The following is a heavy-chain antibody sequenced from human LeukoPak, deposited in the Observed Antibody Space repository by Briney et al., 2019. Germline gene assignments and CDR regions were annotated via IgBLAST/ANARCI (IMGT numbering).Heavy chain of an antibody. V-gene: IGHV3-15*01. CDR3: TTYTAQHYFDY. D-gene: IGHD5-18*01. Sequence: PGGSLRLSCAASGFTFSSYAMNWVRQAPGKGLEWVGRIKSKTDGGTPDYAAPVKGRFTISRDDSKNTLYLQMNSLATEDTAVYYCTTYTAQHYFDYWGQGTLVTVSS. CDR2: IKSKTDGGTP. J-gene: IGHJ4*02. CDR1: GFTFSSYA.